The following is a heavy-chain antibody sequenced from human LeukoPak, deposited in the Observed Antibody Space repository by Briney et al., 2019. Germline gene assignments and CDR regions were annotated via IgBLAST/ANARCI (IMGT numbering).Heavy chain of an antibody. CDR3: AKDPSKRAYGDYPFDY. CDR2: ISSSSSYI. CDR1: GFTFSHYS. J-gene: IGHJ4*02. D-gene: IGHD4-17*01. Sequence: GGSLRLSCAASGFTFSHYSMNWIRQAPGKGLEWVSSISSSSSYIYYADSVKGRFTISRDNAKNSLYLQMNSLRAEDTAVYYCAKDPSKRAYGDYPFDYWGQGTLVTVSS. V-gene: IGHV3-21*04.